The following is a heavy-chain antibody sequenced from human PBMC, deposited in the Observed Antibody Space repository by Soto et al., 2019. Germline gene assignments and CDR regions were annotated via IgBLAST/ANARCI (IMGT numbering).Heavy chain of an antibody. V-gene: IGHV3-33*01. CDR2: IWYDGSNK. CDR1: GFTFSSYG. Sequence: QVQLVESGGGVVQPGRSLRLSCAASGFTFSSYGMHWVRQAPGKGLEWVAVIWYDGSNKYYADSVKGRFTISRDNSKNKLYLQMNSLRAEDTAVYYCARGFGIAAAGTDDWGQGTLVTVSS. CDR3: ARGFGIAAAGTDD. D-gene: IGHD6-13*01. J-gene: IGHJ4*02.